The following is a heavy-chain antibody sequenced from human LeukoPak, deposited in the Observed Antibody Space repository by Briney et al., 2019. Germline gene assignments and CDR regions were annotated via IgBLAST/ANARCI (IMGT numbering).Heavy chain of an antibody. D-gene: IGHD1-26*01. CDR2: INPNSGGT. V-gene: IGHV1-2*02. CDR3: ARGQSGSYYNEYDY. CDR1: GYTFTGYY. Sequence: ASVKVSCKASGYTFTGYYIHWVRQAPGQGLEWMGWINPNSGGTNYAQKFQGRVTMTRDTSISTAYMELSRLRSEDTAVYYCARGQSGSYYNEYDYWGQGTLVTVSS. J-gene: IGHJ4*02.